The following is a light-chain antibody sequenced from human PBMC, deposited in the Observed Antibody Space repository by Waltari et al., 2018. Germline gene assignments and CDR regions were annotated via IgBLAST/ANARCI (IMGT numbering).Light chain of an antibody. CDR2: SHN. J-gene: IGLJ1*01. CDR3: ASWDDSLNGYL. V-gene: IGLV1-44*01. CDR1: TSNLGSHR. Sequence: QSVLTPPPPASGTPGHRATLSFSGSTSNLGSHRVNWSKHLPGTAPTPLMYSHNKRPSGVPDRFFGYKSGTSAALAINGLQSEDEADFYCASWDDSLNGYLFGTGTRVTVL.